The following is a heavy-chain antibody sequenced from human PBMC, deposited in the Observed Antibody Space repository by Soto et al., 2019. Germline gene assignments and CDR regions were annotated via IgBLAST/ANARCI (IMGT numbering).Heavy chain of an antibody. CDR1: GFTFSSYS. Sequence: EVQLVESGGGLVQPGGSLRLSCAASGFTFSSYSMNWVRQAPGKGLEWVSYISSSSSTIYYADSVKGRFTISRDNAKNSRYLQMNSLRDEDTAVYYCARVFYSVAGTGGLDYWGQGTLVTVSS. CDR3: ARVFYSVAGTGGLDY. J-gene: IGHJ4*02. V-gene: IGHV3-48*02. CDR2: ISSSSSTI. D-gene: IGHD6-19*01.